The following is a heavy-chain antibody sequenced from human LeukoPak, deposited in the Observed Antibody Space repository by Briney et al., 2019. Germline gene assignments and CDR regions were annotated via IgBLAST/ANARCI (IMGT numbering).Heavy chain of an antibody. D-gene: IGHD6-13*01. CDR1: GFTVSSNY. Sequence: PGGSLRLSCAASGFTVSSNYMSWVRQAPGKGLEWVSVIYSGGGTNYADSVKGRFTISRDNSKNTLYLQMNSLRAEDTAVYYCAKDLTKSSSWYYFDYWGQGTLVTVSS. CDR3: AKDLTKSSSWYYFDY. V-gene: IGHV3-53*01. CDR2: IYSGGGT. J-gene: IGHJ4*02.